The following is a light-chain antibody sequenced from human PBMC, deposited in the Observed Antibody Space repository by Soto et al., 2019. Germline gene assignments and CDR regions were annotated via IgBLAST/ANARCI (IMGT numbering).Light chain of an antibody. V-gene: IGKV3-20*01. CDR1: QSVSSSF. J-gene: IGKJ1*01. CDR2: AAS. Sequence: EIVLTQSPGTLSLSPGERATLSCRASQSVSSSFLAWYQQRPGQAPRLLIYAASNTASGIPDRFSGSGSGTDFTLTISRLEPEDFAVYYCQEYGTSRTFGQGTKVDIK. CDR3: QEYGTSRT.